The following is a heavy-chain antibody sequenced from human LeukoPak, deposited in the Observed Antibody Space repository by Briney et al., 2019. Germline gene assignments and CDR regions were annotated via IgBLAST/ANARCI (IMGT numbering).Heavy chain of an antibody. V-gene: IGHV3-23*01. J-gene: IGHJ6*03. Sequence: GGSLRLSCAASGFTFSSYAMSWVRQAPGKGLEWVSAISGSGGSTYYADSVKGRFTISRDTSKNTLYLQMNSLRAEDTAAYYCAKAGIAVAGTHYYYYYMDVWGKGTTVTVSS. CDR1: GFTFSSYA. CDR3: AKAGIAVAGTHYYYYYMDV. CDR2: ISGSGGST. D-gene: IGHD6-19*01.